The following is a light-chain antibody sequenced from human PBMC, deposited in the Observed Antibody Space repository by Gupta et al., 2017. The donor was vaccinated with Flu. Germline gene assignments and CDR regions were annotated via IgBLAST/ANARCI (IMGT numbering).Light chain of an antibody. CDR3: QQFGSLPPNT. V-gene: IGKV3-20*01. J-gene: IGKJ1*01. Sequence: LSLSPGGRASLSCRASQSISSSYLAWYQQKPGQAPRLLIYGASSRATGIPDRFSGSGYGTDFTLTISRREPEDFAVYYCQQFGSLPPNTFGQGTKVEIK. CDR2: GAS. CDR1: QSISSSY.